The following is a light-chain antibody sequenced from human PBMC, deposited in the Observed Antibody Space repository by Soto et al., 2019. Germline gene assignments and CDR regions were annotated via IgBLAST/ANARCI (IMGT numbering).Light chain of an antibody. CDR2: LKDDGSH. Sequence: QSVLTQSPSASASLGASVRLTCTLSSGHSTNAIAWYQVQPEKGPRYLMNLKDDGSHIKGDGIPDRFSGSSSGAERYLTISSLQSEDEADYYCQTWGTGTVVFGGGTKLTVL. V-gene: IGLV4-69*01. J-gene: IGLJ2*01. CDR3: QTWGTGTVV. CDR1: SGHSTNA.